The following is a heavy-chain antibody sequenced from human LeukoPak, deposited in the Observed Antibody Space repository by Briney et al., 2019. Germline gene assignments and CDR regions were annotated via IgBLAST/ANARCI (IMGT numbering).Heavy chain of an antibody. CDR3: AKLSGYDFWNYFDY. CDR2: ISGSGGST. J-gene: IGHJ4*02. D-gene: IGHD3-3*01. V-gene: IGHV3-23*01. Sequence: GGSLRLSCAASGFTFGSFVMTWVRQAPGKGLEWVSDISGSGGSTYYADSVKGRFTISKDNSKNTLYLQMNSLRAEDTAVYYCAKLSGYDFWNYFDYWGQGTLVTVSS. CDR1: GFTFGSFV.